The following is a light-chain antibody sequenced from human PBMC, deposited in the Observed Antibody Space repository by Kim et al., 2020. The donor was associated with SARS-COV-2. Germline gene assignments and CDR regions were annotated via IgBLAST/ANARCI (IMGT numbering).Light chain of an antibody. CDR2: VGTGGIVG. CDR1: SGYSNYK. V-gene: IGLV9-49*01. CDR3: GADHGSGSNFVYV. Sequence: FTLSSGYSNYKVDWYQQRPGKGPRFVMRVGTGGIVGSKGDGIPDRFSVLGSGLNRYLTIKNIQEEDESDYHCGADHGSGSNFVYVFGTGTKVTVL. J-gene: IGLJ1*01.